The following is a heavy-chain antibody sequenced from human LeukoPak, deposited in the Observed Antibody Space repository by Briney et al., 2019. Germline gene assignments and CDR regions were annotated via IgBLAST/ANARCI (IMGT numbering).Heavy chain of an antibody. CDR2: VSGTGSST. J-gene: IGHJ4*02. CDR1: GFTFSSYG. Sequence: GGSLRLSCAASGFTFSSYGMSWVRQAPGKGLEWVSAVSGTGSSTYYADSVKGRFTISRDNSKNMLYLQMNSLRAEDTAVYYRATRLVLGWYSSGWYLEYWGQGTLVTVSS. CDR3: ATRLVLGWYSSGWYLEY. V-gene: IGHV3-23*01. D-gene: IGHD6-19*01.